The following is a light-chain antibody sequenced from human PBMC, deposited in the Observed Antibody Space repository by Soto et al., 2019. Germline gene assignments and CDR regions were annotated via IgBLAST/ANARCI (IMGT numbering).Light chain of an antibody. CDR3: QQYDNLPPLT. CDR1: QDISNY. Sequence: DIQMTQSPSSLSASVGDRVTITCHASQDISNYLNWYQQKPGKAPKLLSYDASNLETGVPSRFDGIGSETDFTVPISSLHPEDIATYYCQQYDNLPPLTCGGGTKVEIK. V-gene: IGKV1-33*01. J-gene: IGKJ4*01. CDR2: DAS.